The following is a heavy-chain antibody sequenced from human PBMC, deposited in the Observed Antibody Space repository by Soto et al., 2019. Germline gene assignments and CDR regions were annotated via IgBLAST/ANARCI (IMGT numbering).Heavy chain of an antibody. CDR3: CRQVTGTRSFIWFDS. V-gene: IGHV4-39*01. J-gene: IGHJ5*01. Sequence: SETLSLTCSVSGASVTGTTYYWGWIRQSPGKGLEWIGNIYHNGRTDYNPSLKNRVAISIDASKTQFSLRLTSVTAADTAMYYCCRQVTGTRSFIWFDSWGQRTMVTLSS. CDR1: GASVTGTTYY. CDR2: IYHNGRT. D-gene: IGHD1-7*01.